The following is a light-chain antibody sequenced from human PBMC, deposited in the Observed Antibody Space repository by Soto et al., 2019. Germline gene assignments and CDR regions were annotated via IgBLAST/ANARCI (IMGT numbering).Light chain of an antibody. CDR3: QQYGSPSLT. Sequence: EIVLTQSPGTLSLSPGERATLSCRASQSVSSSYIAWYQQKPGQAPRLLIYGASIRATGIPDRFSGSGSGTDFTLTISRLEPEDFAVYYCQQYGSPSLTFGGGTKVEIK. V-gene: IGKV3-20*01. CDR2: GAS. CDR1: QSVSSSY. J-gene: IGKJ4*01.